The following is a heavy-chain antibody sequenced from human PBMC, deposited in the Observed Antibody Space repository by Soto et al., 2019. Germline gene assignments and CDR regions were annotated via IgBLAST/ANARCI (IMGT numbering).Heavy chain of an antibody. CDR1: GYTFTSYD. CDR3: ARGGTGTGYYYGMDV. J-gene: IGHJ6*02. D-gene: IGHD3-10*01. Sequence: ASVKVSCKASGYTFTSYDINWVRQATGQGLEWMGWMNPNSGNTGYAQKFQGRVTMTRNTSISTAYMELSSLRSEDTAVYYCARGGTGTGYYYGMDVWRQGTTVTVSS. V-gene: IGHV1-8*01. CDR2: MNPNSGNT.